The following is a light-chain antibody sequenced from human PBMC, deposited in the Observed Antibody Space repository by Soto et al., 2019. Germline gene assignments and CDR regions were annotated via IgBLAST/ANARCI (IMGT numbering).Light chain of an antibody. J-gene: IGKJ2*01. CDR3: HQYGSSPLT. V-gene: IGKV3-20*01. CDR2: DVS. Sequence: EIVLTQSPGTLSLSPGEGATLSCRASQSVSSSLLAWFKQKPGQAPRLLIHDVSSRATGIPDRFSGSGSGTDFTLSISRLEPEDFAVYYCHQYGSSPLTFGQGTKLEIK. CDR1: QSVSSSL.